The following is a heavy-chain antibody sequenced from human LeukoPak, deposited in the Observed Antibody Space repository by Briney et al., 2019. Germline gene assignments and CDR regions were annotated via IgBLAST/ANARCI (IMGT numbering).Heavy chain of an antibody. CDR1: GGSISSSNW. Sequence: PSGTLSLTCAVSGGSISSSNWWSWVRQPPGKELEWIGEIYHSGSTNYNPSLKSRVTISVDKSKNQFSLKLSSVTAADTAVYYCARVSCSGGSCYAEYFQHWGQGTLVTVSS. D-gene: IGHD2-15*01. CDR3: ARVSCSGGSCYAEYFQH. V-gene: IGHV4-4*02. CDR2: IYHSGST. J-gene: IGHJ1*01.